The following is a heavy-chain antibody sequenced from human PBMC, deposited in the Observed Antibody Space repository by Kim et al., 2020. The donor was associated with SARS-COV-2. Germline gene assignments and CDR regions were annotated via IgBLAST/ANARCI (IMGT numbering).Heavy chain of an antibody. D-gene: IGHD5-18*01. CDR3: ARDSVSSYTAMVSVKRHYYYSGMDV. Sequence: SETLSLTCAVSGGSISSSNWWSWVRQPPGKGREWIGEIYHSGSTNYNPSLKSRVTISVDKSKNQFSLKLSSVTAADTAVYYCARDSVSSYTAMVSVKRHYYYSGMDVWGQGTTVTVSS. CDR2: IYHSGST. V-gene: IGHV4-4*02. CDR1: GGSISSSNW. J-gene: IGHJ6*02.